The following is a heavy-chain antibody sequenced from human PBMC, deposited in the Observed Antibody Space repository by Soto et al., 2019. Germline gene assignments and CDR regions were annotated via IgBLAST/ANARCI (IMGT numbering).Heavy chain of an antibody. Sequence: QVPLVQSGAEVKKPGASVKVSCKASGYTFTGYYMHWVRQAPGQGLEWMGWINPNSGGTNYAQKFQGWVTMTRDTSISTAYMELSRLRSDDTAVYYCARGPDIVVVPAAMYNWFDPWGQGTLVTVSS. CDR1: GYTFTGYY. V-gene: IGHV1-2*04. J-gene: IGHJ5*02. D-gene: IGHD2-2*01. CDR2: INPNSGGT. CDR3: ARGPDIVVVPAAMYNWFDP.